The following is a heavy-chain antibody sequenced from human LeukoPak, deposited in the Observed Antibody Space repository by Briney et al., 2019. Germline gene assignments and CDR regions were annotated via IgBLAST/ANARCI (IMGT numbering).Heavy chain of an antibody. Sequence: GESLKISCKGSGYSFITYWIGWVRQMPGKGLEWMGIIYPGDSETRYSPSFQGQVTISADKSISTAYLQWSSLKASDTAMYYCARSLKRGDYVRSDYKYGMDVWGQGTMVTVSS. CDR2: IYPGDSET. CDR3: ARSLKRGDYVRSDYKYGMDV. D-gene: IGHD4-17*01. J-gene: IGHJ6*02. CDR1: GYSFITYW. V-gene: IGHV5-51*01.